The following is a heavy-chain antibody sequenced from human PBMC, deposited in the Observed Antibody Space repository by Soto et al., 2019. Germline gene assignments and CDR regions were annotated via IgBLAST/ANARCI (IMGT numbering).Heavy chain of an antibody. V-gene: IGHV3-21*01. CDR1: GFTFSSYS. CDR3: ARGLKSSSVYAFDI. D-gene: IGHD6-6*01. Sequence: GGSLRLSCAASGFTFSSYSMNWVRQAPGKGLEWVSSISSSSSYIYYADSVKGRFTISRDNAKNSLYLQMNSLRAEDTAVYYCARGLKSSSVYAFDIWGQGTMVTVS. J-gene: IGHJ3*02. CDR2: ISSSSSYI.